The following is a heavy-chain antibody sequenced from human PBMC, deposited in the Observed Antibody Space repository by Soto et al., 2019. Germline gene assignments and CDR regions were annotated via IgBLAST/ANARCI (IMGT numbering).Heavy chain of an antibody. Sequence: GGSLRLSCGASGFTFSNYVMGWVRQAPGKGLEWVSGISGNGDTTNYADSVKGRFTISRDNSKNTVYLQMNRLRAEDTALYYCAKGGRIRRFDSWGQGTLVTVSS. V-gene: IGHV3-23*01. CDR1: GFTFSNYV. CDR3: AKGGRIRRFDS. CDR2: ISGNGDTT. J-gene: IGHJ4*02.